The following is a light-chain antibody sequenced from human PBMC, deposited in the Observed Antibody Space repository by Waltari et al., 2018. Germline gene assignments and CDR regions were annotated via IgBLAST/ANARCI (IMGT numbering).Light chain of an antibody. J-gene: IGLJ3*02. V-gene: IGLV1-44*01. CDR2: RND. CDR3: ASWDDSPNGRWV. Sequence: QSVLTQPPSASGAPGQRVTISCSGTYSNVGNNVVNWYQQVPGTVPKLLIYRNDQRPSGVPARFSGSKSGSSASLDISGLRSEDEADYCCASWDDSPNGRWVFGGGTKVTVL. CDR1: YSNVGNNV.